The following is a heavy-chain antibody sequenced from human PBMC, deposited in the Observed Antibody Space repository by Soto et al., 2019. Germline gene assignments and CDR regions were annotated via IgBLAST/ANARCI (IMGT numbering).Heavy chain of an antibody. CDR2: IIPIFGTA. Sequence: SVKVSSKASGGTFSSYAISWVRQAPGQGLEWMGGIIPIFGTANYAQKFQGRVTITADKSTSTAYMELSSLRAEDTAVYYCARLDDSSGYPYYYYYGMDVWGQGTTVNVSS. CDR3: ARLDDSSGYPYYYYYGMDV. D-gene: IGHD3-22*01. CDR1: GGTFSSYA. V-gene: IGHV1-69*06. J-gene: IGHJ6*02.